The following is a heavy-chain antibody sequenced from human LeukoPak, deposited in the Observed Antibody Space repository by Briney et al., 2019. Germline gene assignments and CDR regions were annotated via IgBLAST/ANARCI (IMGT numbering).Heavy chain of an antibody. CDR3: ARASIAASGYYFDY. CDR1: GFTVSTNY. V-gene: IGHV3-66*02. CDR2: IYSGGST. J-gene: IGHJ4*02. Sequence: PGGSLRLSCAASGFTVSTNYMTWVRQAPGKGLEWVSVIYSGGSTFYADSVKGRFTISRDNSKNTLYLQMNSLRAEDTAVYYCARASIAASGYYFDYWGKGTLVTVSS. D-gene: IGHD6-6*01.